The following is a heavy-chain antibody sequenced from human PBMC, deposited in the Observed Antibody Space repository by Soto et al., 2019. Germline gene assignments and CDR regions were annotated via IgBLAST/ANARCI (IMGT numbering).Heavy chain of an antibody. J-gene: IGHJ4*02. D-gene: IGHD3-16*02. CDR2: INHSGST. CDR3: AGSTPPGDYIWGSYRPFDY. V-gene: IGHV4-34*01. CDR1: GGSFSGYY. Sequence: SETLSLTCAVYGGSFSGYYWSWIRQPPGKGLEWIGEINHSGSTNYNPSLKSRVTISVDTSKNQFSLKLSSVTAADQAVYYCAGSTPPGDYIWGSYRPFDYWGQGTLVTVSS.